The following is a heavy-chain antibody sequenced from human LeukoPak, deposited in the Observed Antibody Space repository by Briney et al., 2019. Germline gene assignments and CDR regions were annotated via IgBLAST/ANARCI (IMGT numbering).Heavy chain of an antibody. J-gene: IGHJ5*02. D-gene: IGHD4-11*01. CDR1: GGAFSSYG. V-gene: IGHV1-18*01. CDR3: ARDYGRDSNYWFDP. Sequence: ASVKVSCKASGGAFSSYGISWVRQAPGQGLEWMGWISAYNGNTNYAQKLQGRVTMTTDTSTSTAYMELRSLRSDDTAVYYCARDYGRDSNYWFDPWGQGTLVTVSS. CDR2: ISAYNGNT.